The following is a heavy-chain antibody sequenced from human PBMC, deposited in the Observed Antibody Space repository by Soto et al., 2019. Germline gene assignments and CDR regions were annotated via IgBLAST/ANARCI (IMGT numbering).Heavy chain of an antibody. CDR3: ARRGAARAYYYYGMDV. J-gene: IGHJ6*02. V-gene: IGHV3-74*01. CDR1: GFTLTNYW. CDR2: INSNGRSI. Sequence: EVQLVESGGGLVQPGGSLRLSCAASGFTLTNYWMHWVRQAPGKGLVWVSRINSNGRSITYADSVKGRFTISRDNATNTLYLQMNSLRVEDTAVYYCARRGAARAYYYYGMDVWGQGTTVTVSS. D-gene: IGHD6-6*01.